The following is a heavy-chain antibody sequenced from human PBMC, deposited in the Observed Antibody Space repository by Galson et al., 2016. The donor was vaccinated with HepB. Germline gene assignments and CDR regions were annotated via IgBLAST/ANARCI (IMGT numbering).Heavy chain of an antibody. D-gene: IGHD4-23*01. V-gene: IGHV3-23*01. CDR3: AKHGDNWGSYFDN. Sequence: SLRLSCAASGFTFRSYAMSWVRQGPGRGLECVSAISGSGGSTYYADSVKGRFIISRDNSKNTMFLQMDSLRVEDTAVKYCAKHGDNWGSYFDNWGQETLGNGAS. CDR1: GFTFRSYA. CDR2: ISGSGGST. J-gene: IGHJ4*02.